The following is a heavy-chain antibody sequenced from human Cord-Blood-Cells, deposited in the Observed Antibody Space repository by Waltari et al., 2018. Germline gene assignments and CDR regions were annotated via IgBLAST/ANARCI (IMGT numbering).Heavy chain of an antibody. D-gene: IGHD6-13*01. Sequence: QITLKESGPTLVKPTQTLTLTCTFSGFSLSTSGVGVGWIRQPPGKALEWLALIYWYDDKRYSPSLKSRLTITKDTSKNQVVLTMTNMDPVDTATYYCAHTVGIAAAGTPFDYWGQGTLVTVSS. J-gene: IGHJ4*02. CDR3: AHTVGIAAAGTPFDY. V-gene: IGHV2-5*01. CDR2: IYWYDDK. CDR1: GFSLSTSGVG.